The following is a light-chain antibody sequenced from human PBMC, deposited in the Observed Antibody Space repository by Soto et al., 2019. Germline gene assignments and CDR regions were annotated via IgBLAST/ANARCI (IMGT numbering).Light chain of an antibody. V-gene: IGLV4-69*01. CDR1: SGHRRYA. CDR3: QTWGFDIPV. J-gene: IGLJ2*01. Sequence: QLVLTQSPSASASLGASVKLTCTLSSGHRRYAIAWHQQHPEKGPRYLMKVNSDGSHSKGEGIPDRFSGSSSGTERYVTISSLQSEDEADYYCQTWGFDIPVFGGGTKLTVL. CDR2: VNSDGSH.